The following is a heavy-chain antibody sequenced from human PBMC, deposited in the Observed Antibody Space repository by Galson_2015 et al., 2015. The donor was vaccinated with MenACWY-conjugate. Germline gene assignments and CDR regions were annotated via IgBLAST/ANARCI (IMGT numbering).Heavy chain of an antibody. V-gene: IGHV3-48*02. D-gene: IGHD5-18*01. CDR1: GFTFSSYS. J-gene: IGHJ6*02. CDR2: ISSSSSTI. CDR3: ARDPGYSYGYYYYYGMDV. Sequence: SLRLSCAASGFTFSSYSMKWVRQAPGKGLEWVSDISSSSSTIYYADSVKGRFTISRDNAKNSLYLQMNSLRDEDTAVYYCARDPGYSYGYYYYYGMDVWGQGTTVTVSS.